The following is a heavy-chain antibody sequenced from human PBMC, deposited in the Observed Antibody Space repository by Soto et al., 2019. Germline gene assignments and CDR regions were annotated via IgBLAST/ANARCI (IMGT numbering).Heavy chain of an antibody. CDR1: GFTFGSYG. CDR3: ATLMVYAIVDY. D-gene: IGHD2-8*01. J-gene: IGHJ4*02. CDR2: ISYDGSNK. V-gene: IGHV3-30*03. Sequence: PGGSLRLSCAASGFTFGSYGMHWVRQAPGKGLEWVAVISYDGSNKYYADSVKGRFTISRDNSKNTLYLQMNSLRAEDTAVYYCATLMVYAIVDYWGQGTLVTVSS.